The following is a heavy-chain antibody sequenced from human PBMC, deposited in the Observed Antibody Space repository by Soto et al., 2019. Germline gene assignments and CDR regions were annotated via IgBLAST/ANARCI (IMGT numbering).Heavy chain of an antibody. V-gene: IGHV1-8*01. CDR3: ARSGRYYDYVCGSYRYSWFDP. CDR2: MNPNSGNT. D-gene: IGHD3-16*02. Sequence: QVQLVQSGAEVKKPGASVKVSCKASGYTFTSYDINWVRQATGQGLEWMGWMNPNSGNTGYAQKFQGRVTMTRNTSISTAYMELSSLRSEDTAVYYCARSGRYYDYVCGSYRYSWFDPWGQGTLVTVSS. J-gene: IGHJ5*02. CDR1: GYTFTSYD.